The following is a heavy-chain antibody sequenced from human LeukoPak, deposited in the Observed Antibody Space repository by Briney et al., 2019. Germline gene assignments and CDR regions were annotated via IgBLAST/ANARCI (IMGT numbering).Heavy chain of an antibody. J-gene: IGHJ6*02. CDR1: GFTFSSHG. V-gene: IGHV3-33*01. CDR3: ARGPRKSILLHGRSYGMDV. Sequence: GRSLRLSCAASGFTFSSHGMHWVRQAPGKGLEWVAVIWYDGSNKYYADSVKGRFTISRDNSKNTLYLQMNSLRAEDTAVYYCARGPRKSILLHGRSYGMDVWGQGTTVTVSS. D-gene: IGHD6-6*01. CDR2: IWYDGSNK.